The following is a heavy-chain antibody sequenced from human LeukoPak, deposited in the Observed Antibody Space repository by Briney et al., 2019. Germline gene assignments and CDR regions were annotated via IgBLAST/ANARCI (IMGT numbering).Heavy chain of an antibody. V-gene: IGHV3-7*01. Sequence: GGSLRLSCAASGFTFSSYWMGWVRQAPGKRLEWVANMNIDGSEKYYADSAKGRFTISRDNARNSVYLQMNSLRVEDTAVYYCARVLNDFWRGYYLDYWGQGTLVTVSS. CDR2: MNIDGSEK. CDR1: GFTFSSYW. D-gene: IGHD3-3*01. J-gene: IGHJ4*02. CDR3: ARVLNDFWRGYYLDY.